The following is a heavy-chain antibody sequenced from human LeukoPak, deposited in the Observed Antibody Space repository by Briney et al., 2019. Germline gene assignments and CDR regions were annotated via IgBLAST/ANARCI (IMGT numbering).Heavy chain of an antibody. D-gene: IGHD6-13*01. CDR2: MNPNSGNT. CDR3: ARVKKVGSWSTKDY. V-gene: IGHV1-8*02. Sequence: ASVKVSCKASGGTFSSYAISWVRQAPGQGLEWMGWMNPNSGNTGYAQKFQGRVTMTRNTSISTAYMILSSLRSEDTAVYYCARVKKVGSWSTKDYWGQGTLVTVSS. J-gene: IGHJ4*02. CDR1: GGTFSSYA.